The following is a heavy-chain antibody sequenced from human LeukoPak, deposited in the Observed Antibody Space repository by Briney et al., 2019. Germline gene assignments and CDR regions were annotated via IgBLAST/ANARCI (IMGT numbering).Heavy chain of an antibody. J-gene: IGHJ6*03. CDR2: IYYSGST. CDR1: GGSISSHY. V-gene: IGHV4-59*11. Sequence: SETLSLTGTVSGGSISSHYWSWIRQPPGKGLEWIGYIYYSGSTNYNPSLKSRVTISVDTSKNQFSLKLSSVTAADTAVYYCAREGGGYGDYYMDVWGKGTTVTVSS. CDR3: AREGGGYGDYYMDV. D-gene: IGHD4-17*01.